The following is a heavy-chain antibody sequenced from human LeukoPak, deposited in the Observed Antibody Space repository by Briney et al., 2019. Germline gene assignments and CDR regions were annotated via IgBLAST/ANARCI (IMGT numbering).Heavy chain of an antibody. D-gene: IGHD6-13*01. CDR1: GGSISSYY. V-gene: IGHV4-59*01. CDR2: IYYSGST. Sequence: SETLSLTCTVSGGSISSYYWSWIRQPPGKGLEWIGYIYYSGSTNYNPSLKSRVTTSVDTSKNQFSLKLSSLTAADTAVYYCARGTYGSSWQLEHFDYWGQGTLVTVSS. J-gene: IGHJ4*02. CDR3: ARGTYGSSWQLEHFDY.